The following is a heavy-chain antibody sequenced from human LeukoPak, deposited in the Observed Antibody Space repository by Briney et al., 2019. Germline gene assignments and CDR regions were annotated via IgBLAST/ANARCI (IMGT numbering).Heavy chain of an antibody. V-gene: IGHV3-48*03. CDR2: ISGNGSPI. D-gene: IGHD5-18*01. CDR3: ARDPEFSYGYYFDY. Sequence: GGSLRLSCAASRFTFSSYEMNWVRQAPGEGLEWVSYISGNGSPIYYADSVKGRFTISRDNSKNSLFLQLNSLRADDTAVYYCARDPEFSYGYYFDYWGQGTLVTVSS. J-gene: IGHJ4*02. CDR1: RFTFSSYE.